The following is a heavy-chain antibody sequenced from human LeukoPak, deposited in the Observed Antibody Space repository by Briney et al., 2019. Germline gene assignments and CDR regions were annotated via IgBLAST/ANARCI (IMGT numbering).Heavy chain of an antibody. CDR3: ASIVAGDY. V-gene: IGHV4-39*07. D-gene: IGHD2-21*01. Sequence: SETLSLTCTVSGGSISSSSYYWGWIRQPPGKGLEWIGEINHSGSTNYNPSLKSRVTISVDTSKNQFSLKLSSVTAADTAVYYCASIVAGDYWGQGTLVTVSS. J-gene: IGHJ4*02. CDR1: GGSISSSSYY. CDR2: INHSGST.